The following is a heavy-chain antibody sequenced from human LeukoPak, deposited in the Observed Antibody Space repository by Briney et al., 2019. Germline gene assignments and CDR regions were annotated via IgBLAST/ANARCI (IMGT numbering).Heavy chain of an antibody. J-gene: IGHJ6*03. CDR2: ISSNGGST. D-gene: IGHD3-3*01. CDR1: GFTFSSYA. CDR3: ARDGLKVFGVVILKYYYYYYMDV. Sequence: GGSLRLSCAASGFTFSSYAMHWVRQAPGKGLEYVSAISSNGGSTYYANSVKGRFTISRDNSKNTLYLQMGSLRAEDMAVYYCARDGLKVFGVVILKYYYYYYMDVWGKGTTVTVSS. V-gene: IGHV3-64*01.